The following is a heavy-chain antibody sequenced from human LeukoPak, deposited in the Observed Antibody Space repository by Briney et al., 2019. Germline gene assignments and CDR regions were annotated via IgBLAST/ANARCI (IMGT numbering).Heavy chain of an antibody. CDR3: TRVSGESYYDSRPTDAFDI. Sequence: GGSLRLSCTASGFTFGDYAMSWVRQAPGKGLEWVGFIRSKAYGGTTEYAASVKGRFTISRDDSKSIAYLQMNSLKTEDTAVYYCTRVSGESYYDSRPTDAFDIWGQGTMVTVSS. V-gene: IGHV3-49*04. CDR1: GFTFGDYA. CDR2: IRSKAYGGTT. J-gene: IGHJ3*02. D-gene: IGHD3-22*01.